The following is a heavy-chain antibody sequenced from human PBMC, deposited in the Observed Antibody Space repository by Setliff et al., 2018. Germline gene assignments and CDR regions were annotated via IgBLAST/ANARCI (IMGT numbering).Heavy chain of an antibody. D-gene: IGHD5-12*01. Sequence: SETLSLTCAVYGGYFSGYYWSWIRQPPGKGLEWSGEINHSGSTHYNPSLKRRVTLTVDTSKKQFSRKLISVTAADTAVYYCARGKRLPPPRTARGYSGYDYWGQGTLVTVSS. V-gene: IGHV4-34*01. J-gene: IGHJ4*02. CDR3: ARGKRLPPPRTARGYSGYDY. CDR1: GGYFSGYY. CDR2: INHSGST.